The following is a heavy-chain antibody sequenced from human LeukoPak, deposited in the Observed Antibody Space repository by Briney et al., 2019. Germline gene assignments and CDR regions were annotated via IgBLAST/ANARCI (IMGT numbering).Heavy chain of an antibody. V-gene: IGHV3-23*01. D-gene: IGHD1-26*01. J-gene: IGHJ4*02. Sequence: PGGSLRLSCAASGFTFSSYAMSWVHQAPGKGLEWVSAISGSGGSTYYADSVKGRFTISRDNSKNTLYLQMNSLRAEDTAVYYCAKADYSGSYYSPITDYWGQGTLVTVSS. CDR2: ISGSGGST. CDR1: GFTFSSYA. CDR3: AKADYSGSYYSPITDY.